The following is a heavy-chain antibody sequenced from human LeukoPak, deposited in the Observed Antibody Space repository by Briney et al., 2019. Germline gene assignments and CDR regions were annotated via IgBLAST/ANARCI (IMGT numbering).Heavy chain of an antibody. CDR1: GGSISSYC. V-gene: IGHV4-59*01. Sequence: SETLSLTCTVSGGSISSYCWSWVRQPPGKGLEWIGYIYYSGGTNYNPSLKGRVTMSVDTSKNQFSLKLSSVTAADTAIYYCARYSLPPKNFDYWGQGTLVTVSS. CDR3: ARYSLPPKNFDY. D-gene: IGHD6-13*01. CDR2: IYYSGGT. J-gene: IGHJ4*02.